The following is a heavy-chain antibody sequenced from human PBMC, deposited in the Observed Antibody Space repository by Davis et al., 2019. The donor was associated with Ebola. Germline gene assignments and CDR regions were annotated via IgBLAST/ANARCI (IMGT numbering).Heavy chain of an antibody. D-gene: IGHD3-3*01. V-gene: IGHV3-30-3*01. Sequence: PGGSLRLSCAASGFTFSSYAMHWVRQAPGKGLEWVAVISYDGSNKYYADSVKGRFTISRDNSKNTLYLQMNSLRAEDTAVYYCALILECLSYPFDYWGQGTLVTVSS. CDR1: GFTFSSYA. CDR3: ALILECLSYPFDY. CDR2: ISYDGSNK. J-gene: IGHJ4*02.